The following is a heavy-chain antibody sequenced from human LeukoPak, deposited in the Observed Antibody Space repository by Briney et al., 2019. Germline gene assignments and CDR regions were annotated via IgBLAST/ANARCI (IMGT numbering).Heavy chain of an antibody. CDR2: IYYSGST. V-gene: IGHV4-59*01. J-gene: IGHJ4*02. CDR3: ATSTLRWQQHLDY. CDR1: GGSISSYY. D-gene: IGHD6-13*01. Sequence: SETLSLTCTVSGGSISSYYWRWIRQPPGKGLEWIGYIYYSGSTNYTPSLKSRVTISVDTSKNQFSLKLSSLTAADTAVYYCATSTLRWQQHLDYWGQGTLVTVSS.